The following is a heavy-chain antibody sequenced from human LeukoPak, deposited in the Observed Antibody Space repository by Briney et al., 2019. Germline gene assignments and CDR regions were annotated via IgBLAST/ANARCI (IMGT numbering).Heavy chain of an antibody. CDR2: ISSSGSTI. J-gene: IGHJ5*02. Sequence: GGSLRLSCAASGFTFSDYYMSWIRQAPGKGLEWVSYISSSGSTIYYADSVKGRFTISRDNAKNSLYLQMNSMRAEDTAVYYCARDRARGVGKSSWFDPWGQGTLVTVSS. V-gene: IGHV3-11*04. D-gene: IGHD3-10*01. CDR3: ARDRARGVGKSSWFDP. CDR1: GFTFSDYY.